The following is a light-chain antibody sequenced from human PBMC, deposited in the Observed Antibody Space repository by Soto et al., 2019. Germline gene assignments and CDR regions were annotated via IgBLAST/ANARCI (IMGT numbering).Light chain of an antibody. CDR2: EVS. CDR1: SSDIGAYKY. CDR3: CSYRSSSTLV. Sequence: QAVLTQPASVSVSPGQSVAISCTGTSSDIGAYKYVSWYQHHPGKSPRLLIYEVSNRPSGVSNRFSASKSGNTASLTISGLQAEDEADYYCCSYRSSSTLVFGGGTKVTVL. J-gene: IGLJ2*01. V-gene: IGLV2-14*01.